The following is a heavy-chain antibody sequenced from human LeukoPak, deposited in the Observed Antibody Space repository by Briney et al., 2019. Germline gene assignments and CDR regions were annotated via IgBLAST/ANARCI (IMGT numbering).Heavy chain of an antibody. Sequence: GGTLRLSCAASGFTFSDYSMNWVRQAPGKGLEWISYIGIDSGNTNYADSVKGRFTISGDKARNSLYLQMNSLRVEDTAVYYCARDYKYAFDNWGQGTLVTVSS. CDR3: ARDYKYAFDN. D-gene: IGHD5-24*01. CDR2: IGIDSGNT. V-gene: IGHV3-48*01. CDR1: GFTFSDYS. J-gene: IGHJ4*02.